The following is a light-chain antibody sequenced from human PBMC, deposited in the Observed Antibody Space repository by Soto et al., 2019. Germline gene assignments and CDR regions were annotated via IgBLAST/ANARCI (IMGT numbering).Light chain of an antibody. J-gene: IGLJ3*02. CDR2: EGS. Sequence: QSALTQPASVSGSPGQSITISCTGTSSDVGSYNLVSWYQQHPGKAPKLMIYEGSKRPSGVPDRFSGSKSGYTASLTVSGLQTEDEAFYYCRSSAGIYHYLVFGGGTKLTVL. V-gene: IGLV2-14*02. CDR3: RSSAGIYHYLV. CDR1: SSDVGSYNL.